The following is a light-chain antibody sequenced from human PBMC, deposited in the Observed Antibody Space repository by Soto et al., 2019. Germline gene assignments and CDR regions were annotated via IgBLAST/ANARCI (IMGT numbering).Light chain of an antibody. CDR3: SSYTSYSTVV. V-gene: IGLV2-14*01. J-gene: IGLJ2*01. CDR2: EVS. CDR1: GSDIGGYHY. Sequence: QSALTQPASMSGSPGQSITISCTGTGSDIGGYHYVSWYQQYPGKAPKLMIYEVSNRPLGVSNRFSGSKSGNTASLTVSGLQAEDEAVYYCSSYTSYSTVVFGGGTKLTVL.